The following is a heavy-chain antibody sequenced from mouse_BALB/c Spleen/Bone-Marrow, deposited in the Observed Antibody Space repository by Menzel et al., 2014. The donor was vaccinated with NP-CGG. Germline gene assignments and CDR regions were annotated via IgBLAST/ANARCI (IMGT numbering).Heavy chain of an antibody. D-gene: IGHD2-4*01. V-gene: IGHV1-7*01. CDR3: ARNYDYDGGYYAMDY. Sequence: QVQLQQSGAELAKPGASVKMSCKAFGYNFISYWMHWVKQRPGQGLEWIGYINPSTGYTEYNQKFKDKATLTADKSSSKAYMQLSSLTSEDSAVYYCARNYDYDGGYYAMDYWGQGTSVTVSS. J-gene: IGHJ4*01. CDR2: INPSTGYT. CDR1: GYNFISYW.